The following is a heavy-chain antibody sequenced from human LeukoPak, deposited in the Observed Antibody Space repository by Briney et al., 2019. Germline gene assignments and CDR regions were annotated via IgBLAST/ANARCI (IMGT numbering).Heavy chain of an antibody. Sequence: GGSLRLSCVASGFSVSSNYMSWVRQAPGRGLEWVSILYPGGNTNYADSVKGRFTISRDNSKNTLYLQMNSLRAEDTAVYYCAREDSSSSEGLDYWGQGTLVTVSS. CDR3: AREDSSSSEGLDY. CDR1: GFSVSSNY. J-gene: IGHJ4*02. D-gene: IGHD6-6*01. V-gene: IGHV3-53*05. CDR2: LYPGGNT.